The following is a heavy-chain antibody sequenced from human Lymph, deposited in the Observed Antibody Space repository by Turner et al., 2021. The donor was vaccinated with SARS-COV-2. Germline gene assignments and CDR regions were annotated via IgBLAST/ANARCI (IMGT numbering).Heavy chain of an antibody. D-gene: IGHD2-15*01. CDR1: GFTFGDYA. J-gene: IGHJ4*02. V-gene: IGHV3-49*04. CDR3: TRVKYCTGGSCYGYHFDY. Sequence: EVQLVESGGGLVQPGQSLRLPCPASGFTFGDYAMSWVRQAPGKGLEWVGFIRSKAYGGTTQYAASVKGRFTISRDDSKSIAYLLMNSLKTEDTAVYYCTRVKYCTGGSCYGYHFDYWGQGTLVTVSS. CDR2: IRSKAYGGTT.